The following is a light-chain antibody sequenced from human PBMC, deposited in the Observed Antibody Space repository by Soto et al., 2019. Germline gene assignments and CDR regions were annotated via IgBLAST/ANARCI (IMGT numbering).Light chain of an antibody. Sequence: QSVLTQPPSASGTPGQTVTISCSGSNSNNGSNYVCWYQQLPGTAPKRLIYRNNHRPSGVPDRFSGSKSGTSASLAISGLRSEDEADYYCSPWDDSLPGIVVFGGGTKLTVL. V-gene: IGLV1-47*01. CDR3: SPWDDSLPGIVV. J-gene: IGLJ2*01. CDR2: RNN. CDR1: NSNNGSNY.